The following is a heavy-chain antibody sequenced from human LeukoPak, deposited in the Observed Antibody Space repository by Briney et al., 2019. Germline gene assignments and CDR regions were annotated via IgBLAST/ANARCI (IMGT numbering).Heavy chain of an antibody. Sequence: GGSLRLSCVASGFSSSSYAMSWGRPAPGEGLGWVSAISGSVGSTYSADSVKGRFTISRDNSKNTLYLQMNSLRAEDTAVYYCANFPVAGSSSWFDYYYYMDVWGKGTTVTVSS. CDR3: ANFPVAGSSSWFDYYYYMDV. V-gene: IGHV3-23*01. CDR1: GFSSSSYA. J-gene: IGHJ6*03. CDR2: ISGSVGST. D-gene: IGHD6-13*01.